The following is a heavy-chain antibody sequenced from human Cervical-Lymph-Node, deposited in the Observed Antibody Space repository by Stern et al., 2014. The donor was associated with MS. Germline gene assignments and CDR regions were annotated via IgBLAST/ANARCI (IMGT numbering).Heavy chain of an antibody. CDR3: AGLTGNTTLDF. J-gene: IGHJ4*02. V-gene: IGHV1-46*01. CDR1: GYRITNYY. Sequence: QVQLVQSGTQVKKPGASVKVSCGATGYRITNYYMHWVRQAPGQGLEWMGGINPSLCTTTNTQRFQDRLTMTRDTSTNTVYMELVSLRSEDTAVYARAGLTGNTTLDFWGQGTLVIVSS. D-gene: IGHD1-7*01. CDR2: INPSLCTT.